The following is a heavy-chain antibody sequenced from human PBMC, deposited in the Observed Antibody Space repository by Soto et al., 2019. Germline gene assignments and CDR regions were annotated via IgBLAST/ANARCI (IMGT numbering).Heavy chain of an antibody. Sequence: SETLSLTCAVSSGSISSSNWWSWVRQPPGKGLEWIGEIYHSGSTNYNPSLKSRVTISVDKSKNQFSLKLSSVTAADTAVYYCARKSRNSSGWYADFDYWGQGTLVTVSS. J-gene: IGHJ4*02. CDR3: ARKSRNSSGWYADFDY. CDR1: SGSISSSNW. CDR2: IYHSGST. D-gene: IGHD6-19*01. V-gene: IGHV4-4*02.